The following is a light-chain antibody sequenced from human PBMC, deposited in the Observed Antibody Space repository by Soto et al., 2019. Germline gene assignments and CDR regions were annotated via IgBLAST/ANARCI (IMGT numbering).Light chain of an antibody. CDR3: QQYGDSPYT. CDR1: QSISSSY. V-gene: IGKV3-20*01. CDR2: DAS. J-gene: IGKJ2*01. Sequence: EIVLTQSPGTLSLSPGERATLSCRASQSISSSYLAWYQQKPGQAPTLLIYDASSRPGGIPDRFIGSGSGTDFTLTISRLEPEDFAVYYCQQYGDSPYTFGQGTKVDIK.